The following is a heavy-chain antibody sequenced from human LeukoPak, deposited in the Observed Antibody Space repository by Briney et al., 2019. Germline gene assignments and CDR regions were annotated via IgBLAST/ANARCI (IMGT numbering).Heavy chain of an antibody. J-gene: IGHJ6*02. CDR3: GKYQLRSGMDV. D-gene: IGHD2-2*01. CDR2: ISGSGGST. CDR1: GFTFSSYA. Sequence: GGSLRLSCAASGFTFSSYAMSWVRQAPGKGLEWVSAISGSGGSTYYADSMKGRFTISRDSSKNTLYLQMNSLRAEDTAVYYCGKYQLRSGMDVWGQGTTVTVSS. V-gene: IGHV3-23*01.